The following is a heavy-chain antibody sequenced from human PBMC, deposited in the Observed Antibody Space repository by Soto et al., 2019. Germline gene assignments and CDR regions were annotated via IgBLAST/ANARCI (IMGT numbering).Heavy chain of an antibody. CDR2: IYSIGTT. D-gene: IGHD3-16*01. Sequence: ELQLVETGGGLIQPGGSLRLSCAASGFTVSSNYMAWVRQAPGKGLEWVSVIYSIGTTYYADSVRSRFTISRDNLKNTVYLQMNSLRVEDTAVYYCARDFRIGGEWGQETLVTVSS. CDR3: ARDFRIGGE. V-gene: IGHV3-53*02. J-gene: IGHJ4*02. CDR1: GFTVSSNY.